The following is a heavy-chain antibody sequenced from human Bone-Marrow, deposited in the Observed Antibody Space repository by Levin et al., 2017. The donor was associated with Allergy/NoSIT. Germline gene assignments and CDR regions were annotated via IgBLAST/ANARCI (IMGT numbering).Heavy chain of an antibody. CDR2: IYHSGST. CDR1: GGSISSGGYS. J-gene: IGHJ4*02. V-gene: IGHV4-30-2*01. D-gene: IGHD2-2*01. Sequence: PSETLSLTCAVSGGSISSGGYSWSWIRQPPGKGLEWIGYIYHSGSTYYNPSLKSRVTISVDRSKNQFSLKLSSVTAADTAVYYCARAFRGYCSSTSCYAYDYWGQGTLVTVSS. CDR3: ARAFRGYCSSTSCYAYDY.